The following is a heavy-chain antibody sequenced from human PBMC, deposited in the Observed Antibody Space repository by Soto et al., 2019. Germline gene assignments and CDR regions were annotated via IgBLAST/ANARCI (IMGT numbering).Heavy chain of an antibody. D-gene: IGHD3-22*01. V-gene: IGHV3-21*01. CDR1: GFTFSSYS. J-gene: IGHJ4*02. CDR3: AREDSSGYYQEGIDY. CDR2: ISSSSSYI. Sequence: GGSLRLSCAASGFTFSSYSMNWVRQAPGKGLEWVSSISSSSSYIYYADSVKGRFTISRDNAKNSLYLQMNSLRAEDTAVYYCAREDSSGYYQEGIDYWGQGTLVTVSS.